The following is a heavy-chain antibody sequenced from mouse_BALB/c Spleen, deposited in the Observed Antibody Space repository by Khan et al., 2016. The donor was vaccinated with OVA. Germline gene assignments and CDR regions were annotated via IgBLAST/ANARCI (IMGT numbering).Heavy chain of an antibody. CDR1: GFTFISYA. J-gene: IGHJ4*01. CDR3: ARGDYYGEMDY. D-gene: IGHD1-1*01. Sequence: EVELVESGGDLVKPGGSLKLSCAASGFTFISYAMSWVRQTPEKRLEWVASFSSGNNIYYPARVKGRFTISRDNARNILYLQMSSLRSEDTAMYYCARGDYYGEMDYWGQGTSVTVSS. CDR2: FSSGNNI. V-gene: IGHV5-6-5*01.